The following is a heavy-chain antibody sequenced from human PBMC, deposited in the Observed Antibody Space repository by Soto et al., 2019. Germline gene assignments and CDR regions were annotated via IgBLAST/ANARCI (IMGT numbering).Heavy chain of an antibody. CDR1: GFPFGSYG. D-gene: IGHD2-2*01. CDR3: ARDGAPAAVDY. CDR2: ISGSGGYP. V-gene: IGHV3-23*01. Sequence: GGSLRLSCAASGFPFGSYGMSWVRRAPGKGLEWVSAISGSGGYPYYADSVKGRFTISRDNSKNTLYLQMNSLRAEDTAVYYCARDGAPAAVDYWGQGTLVTVSS. J-gene: IGHJ4*02.